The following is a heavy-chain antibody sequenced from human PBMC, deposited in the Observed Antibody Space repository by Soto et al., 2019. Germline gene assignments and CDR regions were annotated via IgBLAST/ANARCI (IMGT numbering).Heavy chain of an antibody. D-gene: IGHD2-8*01. CDR3: ARAPMVLSRSYFDS. Sequence: SETLSLTCTVSGGSISNFYWSWIRQPPGKGLEWIGYISYSGNTNYNPSLKSRVSISVDTSKNRLSLNLTSVTAADTAVYYCARAPMVLSRSYFDSWGQGTPVTVAS. V-gene: IGHV4-59*01. CDR2: ISYSGNT. CDR1: GGSISNFY. J-gene: IGHJ4*02.